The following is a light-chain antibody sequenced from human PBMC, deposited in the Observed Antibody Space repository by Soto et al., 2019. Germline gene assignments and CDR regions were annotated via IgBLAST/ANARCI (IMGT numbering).Light chain of an antibody. CDR3: QQYNTFPST. Sequence: DIQMTQSPSTLSASVGDRVTITFRSSQSLNNWLAWYQQRPGKAPKPLIYKAITLEDGVSSRFSGSGSGPEFNLTISSLQPDGFAPSYCQQYNTFPSTVGQGTSVDIK. CDR2: KAI. CDR1: QSLNNW. V-gene: IGKV1-5*03. J-gene: IGKJ1*01.